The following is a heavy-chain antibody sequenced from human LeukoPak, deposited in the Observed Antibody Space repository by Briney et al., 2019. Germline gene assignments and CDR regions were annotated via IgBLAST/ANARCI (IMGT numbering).Heavy chain of an antibody. D-gene: IGHD4-17*01. V-gene: IGHV4-34*01. CDR2: ISQNGDS. Sequence: SETLSLTCGVSGGSLSFYYWSWIRQYPGKGLEGIAEISQNGDSNYNLSLKSRVTISLDKSKNQFSLKLYSVTAADTAVYYCARGGDYGDYVFHYWGQGTLVTVSS. CDR3: ARGGDYGDYVFHY. CDR1: GGSLSFYY. J-gene: IGHJ4*02.